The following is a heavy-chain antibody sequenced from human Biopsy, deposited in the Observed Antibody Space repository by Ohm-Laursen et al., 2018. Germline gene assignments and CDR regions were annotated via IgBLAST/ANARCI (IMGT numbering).Heavy chain of an antibody. CDR2: IYYSGST. CDR3: AREAIGVATAFDI. V-gene: IGHV4-59*01. D-gene: IGHD5-12*01. CDR1: GGSISSYY. Sequence: SDTLSLTWPVSGGSISSYYWTWIRQPPGKGLEWIGDIYYSGSTDYNPSLKSRVTISLDTSKNQFSLKLSSVTAADTAIYYCAREAIGVATAFDIWGQGTMVTVSS. J-gene: IGHJ3*02.